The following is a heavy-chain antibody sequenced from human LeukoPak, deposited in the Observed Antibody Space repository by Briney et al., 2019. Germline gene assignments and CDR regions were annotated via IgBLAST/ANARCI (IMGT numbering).Heavy chain of an antibody. Sequence: GESLKISCEGSGYSFSTYWIAWVRQMPGKGLEWMGSIYPRDSEIRYRPSFQGQVTISADNSISTAYLQWSSLKASDTAMYYCARPAYSSSLSSHFDPWGQGTLVTVSS. CDR2: IYPRDSEI. CDR3: ARPAYSSSLSSHFDP. V-gene: IGHV5-51*01. J-gene: IGHJ5*02. CDR1: GYSFSTYW. D-gene: IGHD6-13*01.